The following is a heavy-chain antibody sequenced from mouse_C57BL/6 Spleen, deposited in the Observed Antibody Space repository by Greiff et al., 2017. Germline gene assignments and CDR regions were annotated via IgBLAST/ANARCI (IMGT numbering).Heavy chain of an antibody. V-gene: IGHV2-2*01. CDR3: ARELLRYFDV. CDR2: IWSGGST. CDR1: GFSLTSYG. J-gene: IGHJ1*03. D-gene: IGHD1-1*01. Sequence: VKLMESGPGLVQPSQSLSITCTVSGFSLTSYGVHWVRQSPGKGLEWLGVIWSGGSTDYNAAFISRLSISKDNSKSQVFFKMNSLQADDTAIYYCARELLRYFDVWGTGTTVTVSS.